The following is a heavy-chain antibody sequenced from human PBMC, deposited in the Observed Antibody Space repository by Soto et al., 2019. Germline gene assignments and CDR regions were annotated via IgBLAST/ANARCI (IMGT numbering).Heavy chain of an antibody. V-gene: IGHV2-5*02. CDR3: ARFNAGYLDY. J-gene: IGHJ4*02. D-gene: IGHD6-13*01. CDR1: GFSLTTRGVG. Sequence: QITLKESGPTLVKPTQTLTLTCTVSGFSLTTRGVGVAWIRQSPSKALEWLGLIYWDDDNRSSPSLQSRLTITKDTSKNQVVLTMNNMHPVDTGTYYCARFNAGYLDYWGQGSLVTVSS. CDR2: IYWDDDN.